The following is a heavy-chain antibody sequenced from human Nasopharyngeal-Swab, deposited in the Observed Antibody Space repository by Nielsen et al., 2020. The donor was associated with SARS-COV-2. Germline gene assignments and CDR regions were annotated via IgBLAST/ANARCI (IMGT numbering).Heavy chain of an antibody. CDR2: IRSKAYGGTT. Sequence: GESLKISCTASGFTFGDYAMSWFRQAPGKGLEWVGFIRSKAYGGTTEYAASVKGRFTISRDDSKSIAYLQMSSLKTEDTAVYYCTRAYYYDSSGYYLFRYFDYWGQGTLVTVSS. CDR3: TRAYYYDSSGYYLFRYFDY. D-gene: IGHD3-22*01. CDR1: GFTFGDYA. J-gene: IGHJ4*02. V-gene: IGHV3-49*03.